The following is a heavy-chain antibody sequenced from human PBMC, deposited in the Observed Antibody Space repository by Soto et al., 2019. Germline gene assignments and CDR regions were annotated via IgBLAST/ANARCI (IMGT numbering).Heavy chain of an antibody. CDR3: AHRARDGHLNY. J-gene: IGHJ4*02. CDR1: GFSLSTSGVS. CDR2: IYWDDDK. Sequence: QITLKESGPTLVKPTQTLTLTCTFSGFSLSTSGVSMGWIRQPPGKALEWLALIYWDDDKRYNSSLQSRLTITKDTSKNQVVLTMTNMDPVDTATYYCAHRARDGHLNYWGQGTLVTVSS. V-gene: IGHV2-5*02.